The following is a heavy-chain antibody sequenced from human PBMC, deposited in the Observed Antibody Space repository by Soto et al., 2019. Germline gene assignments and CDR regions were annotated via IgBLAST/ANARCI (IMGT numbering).Heavy chain of an antibody. CDR3: ARGRVTRGTDGYNWGVFDY. J-gene: IGHJ4*02. V-gene: IGHV4-34*01. Sequence: QVQPQQWGAGLLKPSETLSLTCAVYGGSFSGYYWSWIRQPPGEGLEWIGEINHSGSTNYNPSLKSRVTISVDTSKNQFSLKLSSVTAADTAVYYCARGRVTRGTDGYNWGVFDYWGQGTLVTVSS. CDR1: GGSFSGYY. CDR2: INHSGST. D-gene: IGHD5-12*01.